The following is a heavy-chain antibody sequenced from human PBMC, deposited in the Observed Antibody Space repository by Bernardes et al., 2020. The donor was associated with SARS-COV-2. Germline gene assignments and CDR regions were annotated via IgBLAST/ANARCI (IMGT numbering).Heavy chain of an antibody. J-gene: IGHJ6*02. CDR2: TYYRSRWYK. CDR1: GDSVSSDSGA. CDR3: ARGRTRLDV. V-gene: IGHV6-1*01. Sequence: QTLSLTCAISGDSVSSDSGAWNWIRQSPSRGLEWLGRTYYRSRWYKDYALSVKSRIIINPDTSNNQFSLQLTSVTPEDTAIYYCARGRTRLDVWGQGTAVNVSS.